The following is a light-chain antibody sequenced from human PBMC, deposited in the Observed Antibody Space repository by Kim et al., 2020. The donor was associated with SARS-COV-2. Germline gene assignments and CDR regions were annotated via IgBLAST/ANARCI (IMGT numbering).Light chain of an antibody. J-gene: IGKJ2*01. CDR2: GAS. Sequence: EIVMTQSPATLSVSPGERATLSCRASQSVSSNLAWYQQKPGQAPRLLIYGASTRATGIPARFSGSGSGTGFTLTISSLQSEDFAVYYCQQYNNWPWYTFGQGTKLEI. V-gene: IGKV3-15*01. CDR3: QQYNNWPWYT. CDR1: QSVSSN.